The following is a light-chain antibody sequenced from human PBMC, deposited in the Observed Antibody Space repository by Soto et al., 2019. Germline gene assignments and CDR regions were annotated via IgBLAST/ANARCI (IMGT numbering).Light chain of an antibody. CDR1: QSIGSR. J-gene: IGKJ1*01. Sequence: DIQMTQSPSTLSASVGDRVTITCRASQSIGSRLAWYQQKPGKAPNLLIYKASTLESGVPGRFSGSGSGTEFTLTISSLQPDDSATYYCQQYNSYPWTFGQGTKV. CDR2: KAS. V-gene: IGKV1-5*03. CDR3: QQYNSYPWT.